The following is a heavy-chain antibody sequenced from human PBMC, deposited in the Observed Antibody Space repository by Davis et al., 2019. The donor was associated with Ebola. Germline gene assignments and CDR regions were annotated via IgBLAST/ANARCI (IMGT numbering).Heavy chain of an antibody. J-gene: IGHJ6*03. D-gene: IGHD6-19*01. CDR2: ISGSGATT. Sequence: GESLKISCAASGFTFSRSAMSWVRQAPGKGLEWVAAISGSGATTYYADSLKGRLTISRDNSKNTVYLQMNALRAEDTAVYYCAQGDDQWLIYYHYYYIDVWGKGTTVTVSS. CDR3: AQGDDQWLIYYHYYYIDV. CDR1: GFTFSRSA. V-gene: IGHV3-23*01.